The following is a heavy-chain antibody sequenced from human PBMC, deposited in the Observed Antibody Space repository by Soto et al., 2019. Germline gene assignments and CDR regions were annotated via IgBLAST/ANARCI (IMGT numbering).Heavy chain of an antibody. CDR3: ARPHGGSSGWDNWFDP. Sequence: SETLSRTCTVSGGSISSSNYFWRWIRQSPGKGLEWIGGMYHSGSTYYNPSLKSRVTISVDTSKNQVSLKLSSVTAADTAVYYCARPHGGSSGWDNWFDPWGQGTLVTVSS. V-gene: IGHV4-39*01. D-gene: IGHD6-25*01. CDR1: GGSISSSNYF. J-gene: IGHJ5*02. CDR2: MYHSGST.